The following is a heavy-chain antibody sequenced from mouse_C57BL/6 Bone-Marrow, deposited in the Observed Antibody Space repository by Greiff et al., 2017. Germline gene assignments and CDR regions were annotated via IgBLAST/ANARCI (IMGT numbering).Heavy chain of an antibody. CDR2: IDPSASYT. D-gene: IGHD2-5*01. V-gene: IGHV1-69*01. CDR1: GYTFTSYW. Sequence: QVQLQQPGAELVMPGASVKLSCKASGYTFTSYWMHWVKQRPGQGLEWIGEIDPSASYTNYNQKFKGKSTLTVNKSSSTAYMQLSGLTSEDSAVYYCARNHYSNYVDYWGQGTTLTVSS. CDR3: ARNHYSNYVDY. J-gene: IGHJ2*01.